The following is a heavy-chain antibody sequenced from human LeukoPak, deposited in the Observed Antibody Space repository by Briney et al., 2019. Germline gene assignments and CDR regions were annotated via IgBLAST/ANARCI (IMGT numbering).Heavy chain of an antibody. D-gene: IGHD3-10*01. Sequence: KPSETLSLTCTVSGGSISNYYWNWVRQPAGKGLEWIGRIYPSGSTNYSPSLKSRVTISVDKSKNQFSLKLSSVTAADTAVYYCARVGSGSYRLDYWGQGTLVTVSS. CDR3: ARVGSGSYRLDY. CDR1: GGSISNYY. V-gene: IGHV4-4*07. CDR2: IYPSGST. J-gene: IGHJ4*02.